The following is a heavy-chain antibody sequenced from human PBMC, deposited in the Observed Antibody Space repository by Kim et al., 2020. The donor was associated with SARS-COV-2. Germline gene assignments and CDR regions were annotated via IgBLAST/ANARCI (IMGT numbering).Heavy chain of an antibody. Sequence: GGSLRLSCVESGITSSSYWLTWVRQAPGKGLEWEANIKRDGSERYYGDSVKGRFTISRDNAKSSVFLQMNSLRSEDTAVYYCGISGIWGQGTLVTVSS. CDR2: IKRDGSER. J-gene: IGHJ4*02. CDR3: GISGI. V-gene: IGHV3-7*01. CDR1: GITSSSYW.